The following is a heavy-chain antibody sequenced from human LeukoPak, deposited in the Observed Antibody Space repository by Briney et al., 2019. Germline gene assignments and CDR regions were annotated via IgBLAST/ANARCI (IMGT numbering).Heavy chain of an antibody. V-gene: IGHV3-21*01. CDR2: IDSSGTYI. CDR3: ARDPYSGNYGSYYYYYMDV. CDR1: GFTFNTYS. Sequence: GGSLRLSCEASGFTFNTYSMNWARQAPGKGLEWVSSIDSSGTYIFYADSVKGRFTISRDNAKNSLYLQINSLGPEDTAVYFCARDPYSGNYGSYYYYYMDVWGKGTTVTVSS. D-gene: IGHD3-22*01. J-gene: IGHJ6*03.